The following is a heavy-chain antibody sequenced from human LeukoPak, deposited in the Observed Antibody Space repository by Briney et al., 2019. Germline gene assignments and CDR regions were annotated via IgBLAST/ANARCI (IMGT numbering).Heavy chain of an antibody. CDR1: GFTFSSYA. Sequence: PGGSLRLSCAASGFTFSSYAMSWVRQAPGKGLEWVAVISYDGSNKYYADSVKGRFTISRDNSKNTLYLQMNSLRAEDTAVYYCARGYCSSTSCYKFDYWGQGTLVTVSS. J-gene: IGHJ4*02. V-gene: IGHV3-30-3*01. CDR3: ARGYCSSTSCYKFDY. CDR2: ISYDGSNK. D-gene: IGHD2-2*02.